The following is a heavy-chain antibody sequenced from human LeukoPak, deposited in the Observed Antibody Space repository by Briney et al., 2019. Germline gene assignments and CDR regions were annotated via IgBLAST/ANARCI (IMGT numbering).Heavy chain of an antibody. CDR3: ARGPDTAMDPAYFDY. CDR2: ISGSGGST. J-gene: IGHJ4*02. V-gene: IGHV3-23*01. Sequence: GGSLRLSCAASGFTFSSYAMSWVRQAPGKGLEWVSAISGSGGSTYYADSAKGRFTISRDNSKNTLNLQMNSLGAEDTAVYYCARGPDTAMDPAYFDYWGQGTLVTVSS. CDR1: GFTFSSYA. D-gene: IGHD5-18*01.